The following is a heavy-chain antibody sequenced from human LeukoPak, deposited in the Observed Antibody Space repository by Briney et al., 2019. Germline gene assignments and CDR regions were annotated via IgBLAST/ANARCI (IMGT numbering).Heavy chain of an antibody. CDR3: ARVIVLEANGEVALSPPDAYDV. Sequence: PSQTLSLTCTVSGGSFTSADYYWTWIRQLPGKGLEWIAYLFYTGDTSYNPSLKSRTTISVDTSKKQFSLTLNSVTVADTAVYYCARVIVLEANGEVALSPPDAYDVWGQGTVVTVPS. J-gene: IGHJ3*01. CDR1: GGSFTSADYY. V-gene: IGHV4-31*03. D-gene: IGHD2-8*01. CDR2: LFYTGDT.